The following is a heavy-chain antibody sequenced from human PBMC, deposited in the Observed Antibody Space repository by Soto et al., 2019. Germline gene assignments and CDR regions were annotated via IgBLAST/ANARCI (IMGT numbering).Heavy chain of an antibody. CDR2: IIPIFGTA. CDR1: GGTFSSYA. CDR3: ARDARDAVYAIDYGMDV. Sequence: QVQLVQSGAEVKKPGSSVKVSCKASGGTFSSYAISWVRQAPGQGLEWMGGIIPIFGTANYAQKFQGRVTLTADESTSTAYMELSRLRSEDTAVYYCARDARDAVYAIDYGMDVWGQGTTVTVSS. V-gene: IGHV1-69*01. J-gene: IGHJ6*02. D-gene: IGHD2-8*01.